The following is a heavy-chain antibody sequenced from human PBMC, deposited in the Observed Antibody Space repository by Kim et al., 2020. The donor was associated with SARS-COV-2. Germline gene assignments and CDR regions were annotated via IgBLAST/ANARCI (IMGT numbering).Heavy chain of an antibody. V-gene: IGHV3-30*01. CDR1: GFTFRTSP. CDR3: SKEGHSSGLAGASDI. D-gene: IGHD6-19*01. CDR2: IRDDGGWS. Sequence: GGSLRLSCEASGFTFRTSPMHWARQTPGRGLEWVAVIRDDGGWSYLADSVKGRFTVSRDNSKNTLYLHMNNVRPEDTAMYYCSKEGHSSGLAGASDIWGHGSMVTVSS. J-gene: IGHJ3*02.